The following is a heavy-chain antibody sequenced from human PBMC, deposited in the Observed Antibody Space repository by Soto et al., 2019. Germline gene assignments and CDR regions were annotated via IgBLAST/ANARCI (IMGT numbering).Heavy chain of an antibody. Sequence: GASVKVSCKASGYTFTSYGISWVRQAPGQGLELMGWISAYDGKTTYAEKFQGRVTLTTDTSTSTAYMELTSLRSEDTAVYFCASTGEAPEGDESGRGDAFDIWGQGTKVTVSS. CDR1: GYTFTSYG. V-gene: IGHV1-18*01. D-gene: IGHD1-26*01. J-gene: IGHJ3*02. CDR3: ASTGEAPEGDESGRGDAFDI. CDR2: ISAYDGKT.